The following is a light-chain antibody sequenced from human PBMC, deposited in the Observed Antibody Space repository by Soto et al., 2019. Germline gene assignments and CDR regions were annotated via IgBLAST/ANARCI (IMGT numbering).Light chain of an antibody. Sequence: SYELTQPPSVSVSPGQTASITCSGDKLGDKYACWYQQKPGQSPVLVIYQDSKRPSGIPDRFSGSKSGNTASLTISGLQAEDEADYYCCSYAGGFYVFGTGTKVTVL. CDR1: KLGDKY. J-gene: IGLJ1*01. CDR3: CSYAGGFYV. V-gene: IGLV3-1*01. CDR2: QDS.